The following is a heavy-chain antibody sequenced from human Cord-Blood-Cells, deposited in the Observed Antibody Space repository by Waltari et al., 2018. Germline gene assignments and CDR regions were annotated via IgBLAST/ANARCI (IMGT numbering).Heavy chain of an antibody. CDR3: ARDTAAPGLDAFDI. J-gene: IGHJ3*02. CDR1: GGTFSSYA. D-gene: IGHD6-6*01. Sequence: QVQLVQSGAEVKKPGSSVKVSCKASGGTFSSYAISWVRQAPGQGLEWMGGSIHSFGTANYAQKFQGRVTITADESTSTAYMELSSLRSEDTAVYYCARDTAAPGLDAFDIWGQGTMVTVSS. CDR2: SIHSFGTA. V-gene: IGHV1-69*12.